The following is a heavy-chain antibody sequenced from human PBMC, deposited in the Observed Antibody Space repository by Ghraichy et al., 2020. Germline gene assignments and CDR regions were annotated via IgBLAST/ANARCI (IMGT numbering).Heavy chain of an antibody. CDR3: ARQGGGRLFDY. Sequence: SETLSLTCTVSDYSISSYYWSWIRQPPGKGLEWIGYIYNVGSSNYNPSLKSRVTISVDTSKNQVSLRLTSVTAADTAIYYCARQGGGRLFDYWGQGTPVTVSA. D-gene: IGHD3-16*01. CDR1: DYSISSYY. CDR2: IYNVGSS. V-gene: IGHV4-59*08. J-gene: IGHJ4*02.